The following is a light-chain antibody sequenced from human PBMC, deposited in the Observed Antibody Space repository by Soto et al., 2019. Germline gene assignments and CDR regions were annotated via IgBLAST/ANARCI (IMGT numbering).Light chain of an antibody. CDR3: QQYDNLLLT. CDR2: DAS. Sequence: DIQMTQSPSSLSASLGDTVTITCQASHDIANYLNWYQHKPGKAPKLLIYDASNLEAGVPSRFSGSGSGTQFVFTISSLQPEYVATYYCQQYDNLLLTFGGGTKVEIK. V-gene: IGKV1-33*01. CDR1: HDIANY. J-gene: IGKJ4*01.